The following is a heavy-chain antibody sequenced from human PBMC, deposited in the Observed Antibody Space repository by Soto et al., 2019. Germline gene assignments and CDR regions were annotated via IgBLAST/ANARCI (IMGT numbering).Heavy chain of an antibody. D-gene: IGHD6-13*01. J-gene: IGHJ4*02. CDR1: GGTFSSYA. V-gene: IGHV1-69*06. CDR3: AGGRGASAGYYFDY. CDR2: IIPLLATP. Sequence: VQSGAEVKKPGSSVKVSCKASGGTFSSYAFSWVRQAPGQGLEWMGGIIPLLATPNYAQKFQGRVTINADKSTSTAYMELSSLRSEDTAVYVCAGGRGASAGYYFDYWGQETLVTVSS.